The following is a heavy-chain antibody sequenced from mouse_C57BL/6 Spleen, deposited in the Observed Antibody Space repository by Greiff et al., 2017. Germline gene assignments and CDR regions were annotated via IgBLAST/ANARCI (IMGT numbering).Heavy chain of an antibody. CDR2: INPSSGYT. CDR1: GYTFTSYW. V-gene: IGHV1-7*01. D-gene: IGHD3-2*02. CDR3: ARRVTAQDYYFDY. Sequence: QVQLQQSGAELAKPGASVKLSCKASGYTFTSYWMHWVKQRPGQGLEWIGYINPSSGYTKYNQKFKDKATLTADKSSSTAYMQLSSLTYEDSAVYYCARRVTAQDYYFDYWGQGTTLTVSS. J-gene: IGHJ2*01.